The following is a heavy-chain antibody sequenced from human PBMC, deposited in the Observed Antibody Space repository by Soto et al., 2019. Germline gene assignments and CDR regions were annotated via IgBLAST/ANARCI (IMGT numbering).Heavy chain of an antibody. D-gene: IGHD3-16*02. CDR1: GYTFTNYG. CDR2: ISTNSGHT. J-gene: IGHJ5*02. CDR3: AREEYRQVDH. V-gene: IGHV1-18*04. Sequence: QVQLVQSGTEVKKPGASVKVSCKASGYTFTNYGITWVRQAPGQGLEWMGGISTNSGHTDYAQKFRGRVTMTTDRSTTTAYMDLRSLRSNDTAVYYCAREEYRQVDHWGQGTLVTVSS.